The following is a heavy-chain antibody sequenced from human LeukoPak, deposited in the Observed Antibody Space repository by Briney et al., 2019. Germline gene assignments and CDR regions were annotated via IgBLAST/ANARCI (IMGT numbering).Heavy chain of an antibody. V-gene: IGHV3-23*01. CDR1: GFTFSDNA. CDR2: ISRTTGTT. CDR3: AKGSHFAN. Sequence: GGSLRLSCAASGFTFSDNAMSWVRQAPGKGLEWVSTISRTTGTTYYADSVKSRFTISRDNSKNIVSLQVNSLRAEDTAVYYCAKGSHFANCGQGTLVTVSS. J-gene: IGHJ4*02.